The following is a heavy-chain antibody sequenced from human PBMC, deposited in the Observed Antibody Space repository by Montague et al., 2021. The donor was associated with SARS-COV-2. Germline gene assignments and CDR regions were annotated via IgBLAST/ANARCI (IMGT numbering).Heavy chain of an antibody. CDR1: GGSFSGYD. CDR2: INHSGST. J-gene: IGHJ2*01. D-gene: IGHD3-22*01. Sequence: SETLSLTCAVYGGSFSGYDWSWIRQSPGKGLEWIGEINHSGSTNYNPSLKSRVTVSVDTSKNQFSLKLTSVTAADTAVYYCARGAPPITMIVVVFTGAGWYFDLWGRGTLVTVSS. V-gene: IGHV4-34*01. CDR3: ARGAPPITMIVVVFTGAGWYFDL.